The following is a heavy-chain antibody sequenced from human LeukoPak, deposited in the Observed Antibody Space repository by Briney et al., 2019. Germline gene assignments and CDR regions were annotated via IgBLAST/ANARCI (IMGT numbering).Heavy chain of an antibody. V-gene: IGHV1-69*05. CDR3: ARDPGGSCYGGCSEYFQH. Sequence: SVEVSCKASGGTFSSYAISWVRQAPGQGLEWMGGIIPIFGTANYAQKFQGRVTITTDESTSTAYMELSSLRSEDTAVYYCARDPGGSCYGGCSEYFQHWGQGTLVTVSS. J-gene: IGHJ1*01. CDR2: IIPIFGTA. D-gene: IGHD2-15*01. CDR1: GGTFSSYA.